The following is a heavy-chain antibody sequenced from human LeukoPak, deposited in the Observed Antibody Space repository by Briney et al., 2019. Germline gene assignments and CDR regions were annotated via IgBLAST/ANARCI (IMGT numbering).Heavy chain of an antibody. CDR1: GYTFTGYY. CDR2: INPNSGGT. D-gene: IGHD2-15*01. J-gene: IGHJ6*02. V-gene: IGHV1-2*02. Sequence: ASVKVSCKASGYTFTGYYMHWVRQAPGQGLEWMGWINPNSGGTNYAQKFQGRVTMTRDTSISTAYMELSRLRSDDTAVYYCARGPACSGGSCYPYYYGMGVSGQGTTVTVSS. CDR3: ARGPACSGGSCYPYYYGMGV.